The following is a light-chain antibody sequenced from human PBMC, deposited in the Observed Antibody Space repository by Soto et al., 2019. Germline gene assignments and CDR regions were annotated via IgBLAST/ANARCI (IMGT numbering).Light chain of an antibody. CDR3: QQDYSDPYT. V-gene: IGKV4-1*01. J-gene: IGKJ2*01. CDR2: WAS. Sequence: DIVMTQSPDSLAVSLGERATINCKSSQSVLLSSNNKNYLAWYQQKPGQPPKLLIYWASARESGVPDRFSGSGSGTDFTLTISSLQAEDVAVYSCQQDYSDPYTFGQGTKVEI. CDR1: QSVLLSSNNKNY.